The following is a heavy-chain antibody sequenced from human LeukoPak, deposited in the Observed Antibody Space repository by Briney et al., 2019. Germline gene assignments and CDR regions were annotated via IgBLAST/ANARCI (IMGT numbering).Heavy chain of an antibody. V-gene: IGHV1-18*01. D-gene: IGHD1-26*01. CDR1: GYTFTSYG. J-gene: IGHJ3*01. CDR3: ARVYEWELPNDDLDL. CDR2: ISAYNGNT. Sequence: ASVKVSCKASGYTFTSYGISWVRQAPGQGLEWMGWISAYNGNTSYAQKLQGRGTMTTDTSTSTAYMELSRLRSEDTAVYYCARVYEWELPNDDLDLWGQGKMVNVSS.